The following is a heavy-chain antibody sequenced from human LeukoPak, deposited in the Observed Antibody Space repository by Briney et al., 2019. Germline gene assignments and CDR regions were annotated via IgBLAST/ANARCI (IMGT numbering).Heavy chain of an antibody. D-gene: IGHD2-15*01. Sequence: GASVRVSCKASGYTFTGYYMHWVRQAPGQGLEWMGWINPNSGGTNYAQKFQGGVTMTRDTSISTAYMELSSLRSEDTAVYYCARDLVVVVAPLAQAGAFHIWGQGTMVTVSS. CDR3: ARDLVVVVAPLAQAGAFHI. CDR2: INPNSGGT. J-gene: IGHJ3*02. V-gene: IGHV1-2*02. CDR1: GYTFTGYY.